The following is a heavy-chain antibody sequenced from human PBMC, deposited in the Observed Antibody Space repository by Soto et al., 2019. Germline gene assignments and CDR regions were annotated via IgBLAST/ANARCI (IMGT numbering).Heavy chain of an antibody. J-gene: IGHJ4*02. CDR2: IYPGDSDT. V-gene: IGHV5-51*01. D-gene: IGHD6-19*01. CDR3: ARRDTTGWYYFDS. Sequence: PGESLKISCKGSGYSFISYWIAWVRQMPGKGLEWMGIIYPGDSDTRYSPSFQGQVTFSVDKSSTTAYLQWSTLKASDSAMYYCARRDTTGWYYFDSWGQGTLVTV. CDR1: GYSFISYW.